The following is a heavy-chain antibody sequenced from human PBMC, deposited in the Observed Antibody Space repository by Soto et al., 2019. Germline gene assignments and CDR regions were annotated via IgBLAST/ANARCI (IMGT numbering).Heavy chain of an antibody. D-gene: IGHD2-8*01. CDR1: GFSLTTSGVG. J-gene: IGHJ4*02. V-gene: IGHV2-5*02. CDR2: IYWDDDK. CDR3: AHVSCTIDY. Sequence: QITLKESGPTLVKPTQTLTLTCTFSGFSLTTSGVGVGWIRQPPGKALEWLALIYWDDDKRYSPSLKSRVSITKDSSKNQVVLTMTNMDPVDTPPYYCAHVSCTIDYWGQGTLVTVSS.